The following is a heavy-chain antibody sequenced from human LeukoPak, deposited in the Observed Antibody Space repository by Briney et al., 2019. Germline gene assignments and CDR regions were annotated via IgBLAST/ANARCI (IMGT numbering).Heavy chain of an antibody. CDR2: ITTSSSYI. J-gene: IGHJ3*02. D-gene: IGHD1-26*01. V-gene: IGHV3-21*01. CDR3: ARAWELLRLFDAFDI. CDR1: GFTFSRSS. Sequence: GGSLRLSCAASGFTFSRSSMNWVRQAPGKGLEWVSSITTSSSYIYYTDSVKGRFTISRDNAKNSLYLQMNSLRGEDTAVYYCARAWELLRLFDAFDIWGQGTMVTVSS.